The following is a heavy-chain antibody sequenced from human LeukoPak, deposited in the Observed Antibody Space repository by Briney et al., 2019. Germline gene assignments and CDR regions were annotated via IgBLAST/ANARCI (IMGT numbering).Heavy chain of an antibody. V-gene: IGHV3-23*01. J-gene: IGHJ4*02. D-gene: IGHD3-22*01. CDR2: ISGSGGST. CDR3: AKVRVQYYYDSSGYVGY. Sequence: GGSLRLSCAASGFTFSSYAKSWVRQAPGKGLEWVSAISGSGGSTYYADSVKGRFTISRDNSKNTLYLQMNSLRAEDTAVYYCAKVRVQYYYDSSGYVGYWGQGTLVTVSS. CDR1: GFTFSSYA.